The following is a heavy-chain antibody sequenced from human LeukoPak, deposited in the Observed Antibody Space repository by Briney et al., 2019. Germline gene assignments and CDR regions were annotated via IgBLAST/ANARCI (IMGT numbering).Heavy chain of an antibody. Sequence: GGSLRLSCAASGFSFSIYSMNWVRQTPGKGLEWVSSVSSSSTSIYYADSLKGRFTISRDNAKNSLFLQVNSLRDEDTAVYYCARGPPCSSTSCYVTGAFDFWGQGTMVTVSS. CDR1: GFSFSIYS. D-gene: IGHD2-2*01. CDR3: ARGPPCSSTSCYVTGAFDF. CDR2: VSSSSTSI. V-gene: IGHV3-21*01. J-gene: IGHJ3*01.